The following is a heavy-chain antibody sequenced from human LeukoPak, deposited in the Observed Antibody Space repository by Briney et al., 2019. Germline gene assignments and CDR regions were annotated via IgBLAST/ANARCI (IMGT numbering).Heavy chain of an antibody. J-gene: IGHJ6*03. D-gene: IGHD4-17*01. CDR2: INPSGGST. V-gene: IGHV1-46*01. CDR1: GYTFTSYY. Sequence: ASVKVSCKASGYTFTSYYMHWVRQAPGQGLEWMGIINPSGGSTSYAQKFQGRVTMTRDMSTSTVYMELSSLRSEDTAVYYCARVENAVTPESGYYYYYMDVWGKGTTVTVSS. CDR3: ARVENAVTPESGYYYYYMDV.